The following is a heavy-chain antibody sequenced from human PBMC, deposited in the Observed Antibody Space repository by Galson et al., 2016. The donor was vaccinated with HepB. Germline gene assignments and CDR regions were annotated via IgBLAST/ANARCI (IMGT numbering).Heavy chain of an antibody. CDR2: IYYSGRT. V-gene: IGHV4-39*01. CDR3: ARRPGDFSPDAD. J-gene: IGHJ4*02. CDR1: GGSISTTNRY. Sequence: SETLSLTCSVSGGSISTTNRYWGWIRQPPGKGLEWIGSIYYSGRTYSNPSLKSRITISIDTHNDQFSRRLSAVTAANTAIYACARRPGDFSPDADWGQGTVVIVSS.